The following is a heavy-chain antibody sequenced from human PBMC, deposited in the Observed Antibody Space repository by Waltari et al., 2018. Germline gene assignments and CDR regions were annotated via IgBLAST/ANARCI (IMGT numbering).Heavy chain of an antibody. V-gene: IGHV4-34*01. Sequence: QVQLHQWGAGLLKPSETLSLTCAVSGGPFTDYSWSWIRQSPDKGLEWIGEISHSGSTNYNPSLKSRVNMSVDTIKKQFSLKLTSVTAADTAVYFCARTWGYSPPLGWFDPWGRGTRVTVSS. D-gene: IGHD1-26*01. J-gene: IGHJ5*02. CDR1: GGPFTDYS. CDR2: ISHSGST. CDR3: ARTWGYSPPLGWFDP.